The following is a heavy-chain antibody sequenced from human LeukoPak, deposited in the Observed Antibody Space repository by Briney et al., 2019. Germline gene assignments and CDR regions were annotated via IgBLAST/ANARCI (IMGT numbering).Heavy chain of an antibody. J-gene: IGHJ3*02. CDR1: GGSITSYY. Sequence: SETLSLTCTVSGGSITSYYWSWIRQPPGKGLEWIGYIYYSGSTNYKPSLKSRLTISVDTSKNQFSLKLSSVTAADTAVYYCARDRRDSNPTQFYDAFDIWGPGTMVTVSS. CDR3: ARDRRDSNPTQFYDAFDI. V-gene: IGHV4-59*01. D-gene: IGHD4-11*01. CDR2: IYYSGST.